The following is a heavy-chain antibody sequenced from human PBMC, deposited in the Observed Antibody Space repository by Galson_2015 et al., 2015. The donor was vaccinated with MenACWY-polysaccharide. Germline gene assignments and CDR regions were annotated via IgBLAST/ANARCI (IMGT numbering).Heavy chain of an antibody. D-gene: IGHD6-13*01. V-gene: IGHV3-7*01. Sequence: SLRLSCAASGFTFSSYWMSWVRLAPGKGLEWVANIKEDGSDRYYVDSVKGRFTISRDNAKNSLYLQMNRLRAEDTAVYFCARDRGYLAFDIWGQGTMVTVSS. CDR2: IKEDGSDR. CDR1: GFTFSSYW. J-gene: IGHJ3*02. CDR3: ARDRGYLAFDI.